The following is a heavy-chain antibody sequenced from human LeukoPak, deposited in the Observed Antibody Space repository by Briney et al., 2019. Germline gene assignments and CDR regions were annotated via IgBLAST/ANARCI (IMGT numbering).Heavy chain of an antibody. V-gene: IGHV3-23*01. CDR2: VNADGGNT. Sequence: GGSLRLSCAASGFTFDNYRMSWVRQAPGKGLEWVSTVNADGGNTYYADSVKGRFTISRDNSKNTLYVQMNSLRAEDTAVHYCAKGYSGSYIADYWGQGTLVTVSS. D-gene: IGHD1-26*01. J-gene: IGHJ4*02. CDR3: AKGYSGSYIADY. CDR1: GFTFDNYR.